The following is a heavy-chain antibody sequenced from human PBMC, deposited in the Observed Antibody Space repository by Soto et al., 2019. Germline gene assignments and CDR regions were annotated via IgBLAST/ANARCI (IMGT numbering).Heavy chain of an antibody. CDR2: IHYSGST. CDR3: AIYDSSGYILTY. CDR1: GGSISSGGDY. J-gene: IGHJ4*02. D-gene: IGHD3-22*01. Sequence: QVQLQESGPGLVKPSQTLSLTCTVSGGSISSGGDYCSWIRQLPGKGLEWIGYIHYSGSTYYNPSLKSRITMSVDTSKNQFSLKLSSVTAADTALYYCAIYDSSGYILTYWGQGTLVTVSS. V-gene: IGHV4-31*03.